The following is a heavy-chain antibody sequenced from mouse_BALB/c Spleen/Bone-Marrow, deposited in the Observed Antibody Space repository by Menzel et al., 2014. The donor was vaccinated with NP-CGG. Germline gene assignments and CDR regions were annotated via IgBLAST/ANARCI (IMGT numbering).Heavy chain of an antibody. CDR1: GYTFTDYW. CDR2: IDTSDSYS. D-gene: IGHD2-1*01. V-gene: IGHV1-69*01. Sequence: QVQLKESGAEFVMPGASVKMSCKASGYTFTDYWIHWVKQRPGQGLEWIGAIDTSDSYSSYNQKFKGKATLTVDESSSTAYMQLNSLTSEDSAVCYCARKKRNYGNYYWFPYWGQGTLVTVSA. CDR3: ARKKRNYGNYYWFPY. J-gene: IGHJ3*01.